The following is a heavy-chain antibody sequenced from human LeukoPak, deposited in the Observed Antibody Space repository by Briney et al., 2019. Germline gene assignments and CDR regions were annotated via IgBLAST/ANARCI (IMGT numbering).Heavy chain of an antibody. J-gene: IGHJ4*02. CDR3: ARGRYNWNNLNFDY. CDR2: IHYSGST. Sequence: SETLSLTCTVSGDSIGSGGYCWSWIRQHPGKGLEWIGHIHYSGSTYYNPSLKSRVTISVDTSRNHFSLKLSSVTAADTAVYYCARGRYNWNNLNFDYWGQGALVTVSS. CDR1: GDSIGSGGYC. D-gene: IGHD1/OR15-1a*01. V-gene: IGHV4-31*03.